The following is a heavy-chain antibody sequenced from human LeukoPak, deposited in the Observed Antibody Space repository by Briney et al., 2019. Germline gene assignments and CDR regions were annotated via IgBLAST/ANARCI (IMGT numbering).Heavy chain of an antibody. D-gene: IGHD1-26*01. CDR2: IIPIFGTA. CDR3: ARVMMRELTVTSDY. V-gene: IGHV1-69*13. CDR1: GGTFSSYA. J-gene: IGHJ4*02. Sequence: SVKVSCKASGGTFSSYAISWVRQAPGQGLEWMGGIIPIFGTANYAQKFQGRVTITADESTSTAYMELSSLRSEDTAVYYCARVMMRELTVTSDYWGQGTLVTVSS.